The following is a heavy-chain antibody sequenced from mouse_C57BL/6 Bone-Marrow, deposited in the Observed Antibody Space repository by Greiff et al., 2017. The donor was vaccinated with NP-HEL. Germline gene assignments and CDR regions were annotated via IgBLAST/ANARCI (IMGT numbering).Heavy chain of an antibody. CDR1: GYTFTSYW. CDR3: ARERVLLRQFAY. CDR2: IYPGSGST. V-gene: IGHV1-55*01. Sequence: VQLQQPGAELVKPGASVKMSCKASGYTFTSYWITWVKQRPGQGLEWIGDIYPGSGSTNYNEKFKSKATLTVDTSSSTAYMQLSSLTSEDSAVYYCARERVLLRQFAYWGQGTLVTVSA. J-gene: IGHJ3*01. D-gene: IGHD1-1*01.